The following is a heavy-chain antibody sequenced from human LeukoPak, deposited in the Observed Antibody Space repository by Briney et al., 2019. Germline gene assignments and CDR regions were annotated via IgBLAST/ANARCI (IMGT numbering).Heavy chain of an antibody. Sequence: GGSLRLSCGASGFTVGSYHMNWVRQAPGKGLEWVSVIYRDGNTAYTDSVKGRFTISRDNSKNTLFLQIISLRVEDTAVYYCAGDSPRLDGIGLFDSWGQGTLVTVSS. CDR2: IYRDGNT. D-gene: IGHD1-1*01. CDR3: AGDSPRLDGIGLFDS. CDR1: GFTVGSYH. J-gene: IGHJ4*02. V-gene: IGHV3-66*02.